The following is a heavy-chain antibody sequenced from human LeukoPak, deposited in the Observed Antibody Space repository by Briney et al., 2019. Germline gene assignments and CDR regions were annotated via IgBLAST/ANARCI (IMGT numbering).Heavy chain of an antibody. Sequence: QPGGSLRLSCTVSGFTVSSNSMSWVRQAPGKGLEWVSFIYSDNTHYSHSVKGRFTISRDNSKNTLYLQMNSLRAEDTAVYYCARRAGAYSHPYDYWGQGTLVTVSS. CDR1: GFTVSSNS. CDR2: IYSDNT. D-gene: IGHD4/OR15-4a*01. CDR3: ARRAGAYSHPYDY. J-gene: IGHJ4*02. V-gene: IGHV3-53*01.